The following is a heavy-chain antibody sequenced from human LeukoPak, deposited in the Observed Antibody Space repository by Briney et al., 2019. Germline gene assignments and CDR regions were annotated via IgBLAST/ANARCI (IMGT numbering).Heavy chain of an antibody. CDR1: GFTVSSNY. CDR3: ARDRIMPSAGEPFDC. CDR2: IYSGGST. D-gene: IGHD3-16*01. Sequence: GGSLRLSCAASGFTVSSNYMSWVRQAPGKGLEWVSVIYSGGSTYYADSVKGRFTISRDNSKNTVYLQMNSLRPEDMAVYYCARDRIMPSAGEPFDCWGQGTLVTVSS. V-gene: IGHV3-53*05. J-gene: IGHJ4*02.